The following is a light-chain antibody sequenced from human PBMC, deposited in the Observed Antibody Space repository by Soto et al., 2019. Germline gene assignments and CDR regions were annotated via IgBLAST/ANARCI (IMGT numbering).Light chain of an antibody. CDR1: SSNIGNNY. CDR2: DNN. CDR3: GTLDSSLSAVV. V-gene: IGLV1-51*01. Sequence: QSVLTQPPSVSAAPGQKVTISCSGSSSNIGNNYVSWYQQFPGTAHKLLIYDNNKRPSGIPDRFSGSKSGTSATLGITGLQTGDEADYYCGTLDSSLSAVVFGTGTQLTVL. J-gene: IGLJ1*01.